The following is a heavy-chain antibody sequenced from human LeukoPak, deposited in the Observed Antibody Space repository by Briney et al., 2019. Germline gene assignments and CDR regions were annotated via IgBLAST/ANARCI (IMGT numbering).Heavy chain of an antibody. J-gene: IGHJ4*02. D-gene: IGHD3-22*01. CDR1: GYTFTGYY. V-gene: IGHV1-2*02. Sequence: VASVKVSCKASGYTFTGYYMHWVRQAPGQGLEWMGWINPNSGGTNYAQKFQGRVTMTRDTSISTAYMELSRLRPDDTAVYYCARYYDSSGVFDYWGQGTLVTVSS. CDR3: ARYYDSSGVFDY. CDR2: INPNSGGT.